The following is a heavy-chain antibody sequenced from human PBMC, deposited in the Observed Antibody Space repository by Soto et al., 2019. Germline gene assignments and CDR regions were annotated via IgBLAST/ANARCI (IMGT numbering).Heavy chain of an antibody. CDR1: GFSLSASGVG. CDR3: AQSPTTMAFKGGAFAT. J-gene: IGHJ3*02. D-gene: IGHD1-1*01. V-gene: IGHV2-5*02. CDR2: IYWDDDK. Sequence: QITLKESGPTLVKPTQTLTLTCTFSGFSLSASGVGVGWIRQPPGKALEWLTLIYWDDDKRYSPSLKSRLTITEDISKNQVVLTMTNMDPADTATYFSAQSPTTMAFKGGAFATWGQGTMVTVSS.